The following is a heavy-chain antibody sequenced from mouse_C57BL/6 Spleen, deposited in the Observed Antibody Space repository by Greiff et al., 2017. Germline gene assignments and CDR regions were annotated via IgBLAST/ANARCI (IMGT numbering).Heavy chain of an antibody. CDR3: ARLDDYFYCSYDYYAMDY. CDR2: IDPSSGGT. J-gene: IGHJ4*01. D-gene: IGHD1-1*01. CDR1: GYTFTSYW. Sequence: QVQLQQPGAELVKPGASVKLSCKASGYTFTSYWMNWVKQRPGRGLEWIGRIDPSSGGTNYNEKFKGKATLTVDKPSSTAYMQLSSLTSADSAVXYWARLDDYFYCSYDYYAMDYWGQGTSVTVSS. V-gene: IGHV1-72*01.